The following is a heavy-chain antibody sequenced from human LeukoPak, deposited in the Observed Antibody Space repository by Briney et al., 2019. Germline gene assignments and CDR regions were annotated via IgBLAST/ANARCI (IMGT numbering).Heavy chain of an antibody. CDR2: ISSSSSYI. J-gene: IGHJ6*02. V-gene: IGHV3-21*04. CDR1: GFTFSSYS. CDR3: ARDLVEDYYYYGMDV. Sequence: GGSLRLSCAASGFTFSSYSMNWVRQAPGKGLEWVSSISSSSSYIYYADSVKGRFTISRDNAKNSLYLQMNSLRAEDTAVYYCARDLVEDYYYYGMDVWGQGTTVTVSS.